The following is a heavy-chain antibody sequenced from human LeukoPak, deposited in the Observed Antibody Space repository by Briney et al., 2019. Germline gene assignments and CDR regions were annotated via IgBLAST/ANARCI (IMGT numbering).Heavy chain of an antibody. Sequence: GGSLRLSCAASGFTFSSYGMHWVRQAPGKGLEWVAFIPYDGSTKYYADSVKGRLTISRTNSKNTLYLQMNSLRAEDTAVYYCAKDSDLSARAPTHPEDCWGQGTLVTVSS. V-gene: IGHV3-30*02. CDR3: AKDSDLSARAPTHPEDC. D-gene: IGHD1-14*01. CDR1: GFTFSSYG. J-gene: IGHJ4*02. CDR2: IPYDGSTK.